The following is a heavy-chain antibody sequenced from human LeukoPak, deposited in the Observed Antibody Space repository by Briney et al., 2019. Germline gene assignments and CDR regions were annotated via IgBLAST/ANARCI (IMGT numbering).Heavy chain of an antibody. V-gene: IGHV1-69*06. CDR2: IIPIFGTA. Sequence: SVKVSCKASGGTFSSYAISWVRQAPGQGLEWMGGIIPIFGTANYAQKFQGRVTITADKSTSTAYMELSSLRSEDTAVYYCARALCTNGVCYPGYYFDYWGQEPWSPSPQ. D-gene: IGHD2-8*01. CDR1: GGTFSSYA. CDR3: ARALCTNGVCYPGYYFDY. J-gene: IGHJ4*01.